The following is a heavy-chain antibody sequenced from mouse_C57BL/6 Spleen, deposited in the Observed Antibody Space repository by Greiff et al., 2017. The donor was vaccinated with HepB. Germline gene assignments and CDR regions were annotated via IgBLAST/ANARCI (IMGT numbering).Heavy chain of an antibody. CDR1: GYTFTDYY. CDR2: INPNNGGT. CDR3: ARVYYDYGFDY. V-gene: IGHV1-26*01. Sequence: EVKLQQSGPELVKPGASVKISCKASGYTFTDYYMNWVKQSHGKSLEWIGDINPNNGGTSYNQKFKGKATLTVDKSSSTAYMELRSLTSEDSAVYYCARVYYDYGFDYWGQGTTLTVSS. D-gene: IGHD2-4*01. J-gene: IGHJ2*01.